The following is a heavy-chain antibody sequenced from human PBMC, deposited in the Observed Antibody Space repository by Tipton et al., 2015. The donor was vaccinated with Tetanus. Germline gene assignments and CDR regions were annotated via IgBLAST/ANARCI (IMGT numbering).Heavy chain of an antibody. Sequence: TLSLTCTVSGGSISSGGYYWSWIRQHPGKGLERIGYIYYSGSTYYNPSLKSRVTISVDTTKNQFSLKLSSGTAADTAVYYCAKRGPGWLRSPSWSDPWGQGTLVTVSS. CDR2: IYYSGST. D-gene: IGHD5-12*01. CDR3: AKRGPGWLRSPSWSDP. V-gene: IGHV4-31*03. J-gene: IGHJ5*02. CDR1: GGSISSGGYY.